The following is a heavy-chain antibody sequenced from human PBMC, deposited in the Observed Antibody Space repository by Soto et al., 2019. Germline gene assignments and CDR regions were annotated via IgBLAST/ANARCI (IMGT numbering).Heavy chain of an antibody. Sequence: QLQLVQSGTELKKPGASVKVSCKASGYTFTNYGITWVRQAPGQGLEWMGWINADYGNTNYEQKFQGRVTMTTDTSTNSAYMELRSLRSDDTAVYYCARKSLSNFNWFDPRGQGTLVTASS. CDR2: INADYGNT. CDR1: GYTFTNYG. D-gene: IGHD3-3*02. J-gene: IGHJ5*02. V-gene: IGHV1-18*04. CDR3: ARKSLSNFNWFDP.